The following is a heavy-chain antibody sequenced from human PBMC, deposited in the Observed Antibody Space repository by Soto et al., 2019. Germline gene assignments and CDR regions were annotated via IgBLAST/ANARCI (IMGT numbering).Heavy chain of an antibody. CDR2: IWYDGGNE. CDR3: ARDLSGPLDH. V-gene: IGHV3-33*01. J-gene: IGHJ4*02. D-gene: IGHD3-16*02. CDR1: WFTFNDYA. Sequence: LXLSCTASWFTFNDYAMHWVRQAPGNGLEWVANIWYDGGNEYYADSVKGRFTISRDNSKNTLYLQMTNLRAEDTAVYYCARDLSGPLDHWGQGTLVIVSS.